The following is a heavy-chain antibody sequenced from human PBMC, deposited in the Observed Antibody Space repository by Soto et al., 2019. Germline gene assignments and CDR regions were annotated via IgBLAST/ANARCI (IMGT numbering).Heavy chain of an antibody. CDR3: ARGGNCIVSSCPVGSLYGMDV. D-gene: IGHD2-15*01. V-gene: IGHV4-34*01. CDR1: GGSFSGYY. J-gene: IGHJ6*02. Sequence: WETLSLTCAVYGGSFSGYYWTWIRQPPGKGLEWVGEIGHSESATYSPSLKSRVTISVDTSNNQFSLRLSSVTAAATAVYYCARGGNCIVSSCPVGSLYGMDVWGQGTKVTVSS. CDR2: IGHSESA.